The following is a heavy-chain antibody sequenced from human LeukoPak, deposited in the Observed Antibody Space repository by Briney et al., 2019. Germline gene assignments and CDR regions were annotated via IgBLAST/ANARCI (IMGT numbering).Heavy chain of an antibody. D-gene: IGHD3-10*01. CDR2: IYYSGSA. J-gene: IGHJ5*02. V-gene: IGHV4-61*01. Sequence: SEALSLTCTVSAGSVSSGSYYWSWLRQPPGKGLEWIGYIYYSGSAKYNTSLKSRVTISVDTSKNQFSLKLTSVTAADTAVYYCARGFGDWGLSWFDPWGQGTLVTVSS. CDR3: ARGFGDWGLSWFDP. CDR1: AGSVSSGSYY.